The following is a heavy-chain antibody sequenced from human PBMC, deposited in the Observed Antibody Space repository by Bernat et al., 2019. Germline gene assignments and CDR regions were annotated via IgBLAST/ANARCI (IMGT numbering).Heavy chain of an antibody. J-gene: IGHJ6*02. CDR2: IWYDGSNK. Sequence: QVQLVESGGGVVQPGRSLRLSCAASGFTFSSYGMHWVRQAPGKGLEWVAAIWYDGSNKYYTDSVKGRFTISRDNSTNTLYLQMNSLRAEDTAVYYCARSREVAGTRGYYYYYGMDVWGQGTTVTVSS. D-gene: IGHD6-19*01. V-gene: IGHV3-33*01. CDR3: ARSREVAGTRGYYYYYGMDV. CDR1: GFTFSSYG.